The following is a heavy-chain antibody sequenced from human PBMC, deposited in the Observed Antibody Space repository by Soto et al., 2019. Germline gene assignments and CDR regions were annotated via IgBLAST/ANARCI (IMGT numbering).Heavy chain of an antibody. D-gene: IGHD3-16*01. J-gene: IGHJ4*02. Sequence: PGGSLRLSCAASGFTFSTYAMNRVRQFPGRGLEWVSYISSSSSAIDYADSVKGRFTVSRDNAKNSLYLQMNSLRDEDTAVYYCASDRSLGSNWYYYLESWGQGTLVTVSS. CDR2: ISSSSSAI. CDR3: ASDRSLGSNWYYYLES. V-gene: IGHV3-48*02. CDR1: GFTFSTYA.